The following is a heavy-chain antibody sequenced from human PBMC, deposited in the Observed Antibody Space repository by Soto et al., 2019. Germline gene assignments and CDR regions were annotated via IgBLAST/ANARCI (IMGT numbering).Heavy chain of an antibody. CDR2: MNPNSGNT. CDR3: ARGRGSSNLCEP. V-gene: IGHV1-8*01. D-gene: IGHD6-6*01. CDR1: VYTFTRDD. J-gene: IGHJ5*02. Sequence: APLKVPCKSSVYTFTRDDINCVRPATGQGLEWMGWMNPNSGNTGYAQKFQGRVTMTRNTSISTAYMELSSLRSEDTAVYYCARGRGSSNLCEPWGQGTLGRVSS.